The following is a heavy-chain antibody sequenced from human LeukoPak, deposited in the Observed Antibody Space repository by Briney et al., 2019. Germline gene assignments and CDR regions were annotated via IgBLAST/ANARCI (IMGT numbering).Heavy chain of an antibody. CDR2: NSGSGVDT. V-gene: IGHV3-23*01. D-gene: IGHD4-11*01. J-gene: IGHJ4*02. Sequence: PGGSLRLSCAASGFTFSNYAMHWVRQAPGKGPEWVSANSGSGVDTYYAGSVKGRFTISRDNSKNTLFLQMNSLRAEDTALFFCAKSDCSTIGCKRLHYWGPGTLVTVSS. CDR1: GFTFSNYA. CDR3: AKSDCSTIGCKRLHY.